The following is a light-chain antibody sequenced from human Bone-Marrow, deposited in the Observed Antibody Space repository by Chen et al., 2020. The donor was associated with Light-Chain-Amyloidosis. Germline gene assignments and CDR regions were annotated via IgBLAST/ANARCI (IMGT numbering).Light chain of an antibody. CDR1: SRSIATNY. V-gene: IGLV6-57*01. CDR3: QSYQGSGQGV. CDR2: EDD. J-gene: IGLJ3*02. Sequence: NFMLTQPHSVSESPGKTVIISCTRSSRSIATNYVQWSQQRPGSSPTHVIYEDDQRPAGVPDRFSSSIDRSSNSASLTISGLKTEDEADYYCQSYQGSGQGVFGGGTKLTVL.